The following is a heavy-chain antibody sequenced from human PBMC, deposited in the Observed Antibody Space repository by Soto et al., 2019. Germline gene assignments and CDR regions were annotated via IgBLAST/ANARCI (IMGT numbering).Heavy chain of an antibody. CDR3: AKDISGKRNSRLRGGLWSGYTYYYYGMDV. V-gene: IGHV3-9*01. J-gene: IGHJ6*02. D-gene: IGHD3-3*01. CDR2: ISLNSGSI. Sequence: PGGSLRLSCAASGFIFEDYVMHWVRQAPGKGLEWVSGISLNSGSIGYADSVKGRFTISRDNAKNSLYLQMNSLRAEDTALYYCAKDISGKRNSRLRGGLWSGYTYYYYGMDVWGQGTTVTVSS. CDR1: GFIFEDYV.